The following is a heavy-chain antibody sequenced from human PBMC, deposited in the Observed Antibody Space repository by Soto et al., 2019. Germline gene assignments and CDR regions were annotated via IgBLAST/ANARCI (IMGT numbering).Heavy chain of an antibody. CDR2: ISYDGSNK. Sequence: GGSLRLSCAASGFTFSSYAMHWVRQAPGKGLEWVAVISYDGSNKYYADSVKGRFTISRDNSKNTLYLQMNSLRAEDTAVYYCARDLTVTIFGVALYYYYYKMDVRGQGTTVTVSS. CDR3: ARDLTVTIFGVALYYYYYKMDV. CDR1: GFTFSSYA. V-gene: IGHV3-30-3*01. D-gene: IGHD3-3*01. J-gene: IGHJ6*02.